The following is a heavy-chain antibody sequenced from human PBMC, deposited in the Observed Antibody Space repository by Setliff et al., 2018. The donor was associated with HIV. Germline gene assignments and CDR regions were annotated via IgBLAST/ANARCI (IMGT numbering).Heavy chain of an antibody. CDR1: GFTFSRYS. J-gene: IGHJ4*02. D-gene: IGHD4-17*01. Sequence: GGSLRLSCAASGFTFSRYSMNWVRQAPGKGLEWVSYISSVSGSTIYYADSVKGRFTISRDNAKNSMFLQMNSLRAEDTAVYYCARHQSVTYANFDHWGQGTLVTVSS. CDR3: ARHQSVTYANFDH. CDR2: ISSVSGSTI. V-gene: IGHV3-48*01.